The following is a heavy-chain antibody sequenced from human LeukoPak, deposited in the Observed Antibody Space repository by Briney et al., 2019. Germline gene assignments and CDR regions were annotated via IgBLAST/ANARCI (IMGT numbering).Heavy chain of an antibody. D-gene: IGHD2-21*02. CDR3: ARDDRVVTALIALYYYYGMDV. Sequence: PGGSLRLFCAASGFTFSSYGMNWVRQAPGKGLEWVSSISSSSSYIYYADSVKGRFTISRDNAKNSLYLQMNSLRAEDTAVYYCARDDRVVTALIALYYYYGMDVWGQGTTVTVSS. CDR2: ISSSSSYI. J-gene: IGHJ6*02. V-gene: IGHV3-21*01. CDR1: GFTFSSYG.